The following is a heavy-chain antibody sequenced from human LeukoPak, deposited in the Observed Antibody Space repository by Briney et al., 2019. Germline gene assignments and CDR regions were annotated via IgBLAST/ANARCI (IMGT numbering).Heavy chain of an antibody. CDR1: GGSFSGYY. CDR2: INHSGST. Sequence: PSETLSLTCAVYGGSFSGYYWSWIRQPPGKGLEWIGEINHSGSTNYNPSLKSRVTISVDTSKNQFSLKLSSVTAADTAVYYCARAPSGGYYFDYWGQGTLVTVSS. J-gene: IGHJ4*02. D-gene: IGHD3-10*01. V-gene: IGHV4-34*01. CDR3: ARAPSGGYYFDY.